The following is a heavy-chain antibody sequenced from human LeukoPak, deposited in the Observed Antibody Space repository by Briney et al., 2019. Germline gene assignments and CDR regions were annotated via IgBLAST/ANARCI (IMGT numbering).Heavy chain of an antibody. Sequence: GGSLRLSCAASGFTFSIYGMHWVRQAPGKGLQRVAVIRYDGSNKYYADSVKGRFPIYRDNSKNTLYLQMTSLRAEDTAVYYCAREGQQLVRGSFDYWGQGTLVTVSS. CDR1: GFTFSIYG. CDR3: AREGQQLVRGSFDY. V-gene: IGHV3-33*01. CDR2: IRYDGSNK. J-gene: IGHJ4*02. D-gene: IGHD6-13*01.